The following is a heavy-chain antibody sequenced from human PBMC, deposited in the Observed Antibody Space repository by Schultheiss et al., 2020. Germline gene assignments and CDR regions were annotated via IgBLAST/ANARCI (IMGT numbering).Heavy chain of an antibody. V-gene: IGHV3-7*03. D-gene: IGHD6-19*01. CDR1: GFTFSSYW. Sequence: GGSLRLSCAVSGFTFSSYWMSWVRQAPGKGLEWVANIKQDGSEKYYVDSVKGRFTISRDNAKNSLYLQMNSLRAEDTAVYYCAVDQQWLVPGYWGQGTLVTVSS. CDR3: AVDQQWLVPGY. CDR2: IKQDGSEK. J-gene: IGHJ4*02.